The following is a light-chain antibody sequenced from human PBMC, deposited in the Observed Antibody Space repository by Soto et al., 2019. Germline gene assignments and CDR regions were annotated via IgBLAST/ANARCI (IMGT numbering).Light chain of an antibody. CDR1: PSVSSN. J-gene: IGKJ1*01. CDR3: QQYNNWPPWT. CDR2: GAS. Sequence: EIVMTQSPATLSASPGERATLSCRASPSVSSNLAWYQQKPGQAPRLLTYGASTRATGIQPRFSGSGSGTEFTLTIRRLQSEDFAVYYSQQYNNWPPWTFGQGTKVEIK. V-gene: IGKV3-15*01.